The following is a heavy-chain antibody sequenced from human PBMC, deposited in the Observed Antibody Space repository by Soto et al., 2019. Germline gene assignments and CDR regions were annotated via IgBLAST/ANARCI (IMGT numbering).Heavy chain of an antibody. CDR1: GDSINTHLYY. V-gene: IGHV4-39*01. CDR2: IYYDGTT. Sequence: QLQLQESGPGLVNPSETLSLTCTVSGDSINTHLYYWGWVRQSPGKGLEWIATIYYDGTTFYSPSLKSRVTISVDTSKNQFSLNLNSVTATDTAVYYCARRRHGYFDSWGQGTLVTVSS. CDR3: ARRRHGYFDS. J-gene: IGHJ4*02.